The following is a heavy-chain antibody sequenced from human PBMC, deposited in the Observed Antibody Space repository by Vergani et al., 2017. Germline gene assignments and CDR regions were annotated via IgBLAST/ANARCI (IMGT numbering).Heavy chain of an antibody. D-gene: IGHD2/OR15-2a*01. CDR2: IYASGNT. Sequence: QVQLQQWGAGLLKPSQTLSLTCTVSGDSIDSVSYYWTWIRQPAGKGLEWIGRIYASGNTNYNPSLRSRVIMSVDTSKNQISLKLTSVTAADTAVYYCARVFSPSAFWYLDLWGRGTLVTVSS. J-gene: IGHJ2*01. CDR1: GDSIDSVSYY. CDR3: ARVFSPSAFWYLDL. V-gene: IGHV4-61*02.